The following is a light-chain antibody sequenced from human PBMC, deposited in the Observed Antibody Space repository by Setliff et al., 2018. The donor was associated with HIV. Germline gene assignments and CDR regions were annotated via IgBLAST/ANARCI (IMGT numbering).Light chain of an antibody. CDR1: NSDVGAYNY. CDR3: CSYAGTYTYL. CDR2: DVS. J-gene: IGLJ1*01. V-gene: IGLV2-11*01. Sequence: QSALTQPRSVSGSPGQSVTFSCTGSNSDVGAYNYVSWYQQHPGKAPKLIVYDVSKRPSGVPDRFSGSKSGDTASLTISGLQSEDEADYYCCSYAGTYTYLFGTGTRSPS.